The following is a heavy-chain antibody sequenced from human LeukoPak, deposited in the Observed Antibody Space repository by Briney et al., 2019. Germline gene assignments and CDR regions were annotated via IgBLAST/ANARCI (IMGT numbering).Heavy chain of an antibody. J-gene: IGHJ4*02. D-gene: IGHD2/OR15-2a*01. CDR3: ARLSCNITKCYFDY. CDR2: IYPADSDT. CDR1: GYSFTSYW. V-gene: IGHV5-51*01. Sequence: PGESLKISCKGSGYSFTSYWIGWVRQMPGKGLEWMAIIYPADSDTRYSPSFQGRVTISADKSISTAYLQWSSLKASDTAMYFCARLSCNITKCYFDYWGQGTLVTVSS.